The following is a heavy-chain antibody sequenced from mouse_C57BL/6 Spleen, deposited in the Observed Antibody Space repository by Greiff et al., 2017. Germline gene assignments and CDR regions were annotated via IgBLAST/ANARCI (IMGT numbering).Heavy chain of an antibody. CDR3: ARGGLFITSY. CDR2: IYPRSGNT. D-gene: IGHD1-1*01. V-gene: IGHV1-81*01. Sequence: VKLQESGAELARPGASVKLSCKASGYTFTSYGISWVKQRTGQGLEWIGEIYPRSGNTYYNEKFKGKATLTADKSSSTAYMELRSLTSEDSAVYFCARGGLFITSYWGQGTLVTVSA. J-gene: IGHJ3*01. CDR1: GYTFTSYG.